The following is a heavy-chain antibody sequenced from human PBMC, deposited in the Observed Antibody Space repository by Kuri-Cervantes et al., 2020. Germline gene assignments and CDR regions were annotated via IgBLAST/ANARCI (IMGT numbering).Heavy chain of an antibody. J-gene: IGHJ5*02. CDR3: ARVDLLYGFWSGQNFNWFDH. V-gene: IGHV1-69*13. CDR1: GGTFSSYA. CDR2: TIPIFGTA. D-gene: IGHD3-3*01. Sequence: SVKVFCKASGGTFSSYAISWVRQAPGQGLEWMGGTIPIFGTANYAQKFQGRVTITADESTSTAYMELSSLRSEDTAVYYCARVDLLYGFWSGQNFNWFDHWGQGTLVPIAS.